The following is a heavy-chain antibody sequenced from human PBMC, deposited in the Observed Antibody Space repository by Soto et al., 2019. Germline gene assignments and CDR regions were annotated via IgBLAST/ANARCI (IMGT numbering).Heavy chain of an antibody. CDR1: GGSISSYY. J-gene: IGHJ4*02. D-gene: IGHD3-22*01. Sequence: QVQLQESGPGLVKPSETLSLTCTVSGGSISSYYWSWIRQPPGKGLEWIGYIYYSGSTNYNPSLKRRVTISVDTSKNQFSLKLSSVTAADTAVYYCARDGADYYDSSGYRLYYFDYWGQGTLVTVSS. CDR2: IYYSGST. V-gene: IGHV4-59*01. CDR3: ARDGADYYDSSGYRLYYFDY.